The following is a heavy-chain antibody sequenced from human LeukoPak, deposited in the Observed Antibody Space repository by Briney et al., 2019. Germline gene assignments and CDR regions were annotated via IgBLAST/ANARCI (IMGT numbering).Heavy chain of an antibody. V-gene: IGHV3-23*01. CDR1: GFTFSSSA. CDR2: ISGGSGST. CDR3: AKHRFESGGYHSTD. J-gene: IGHJ4*02. Sequence: GGSLRLSCAASGFTFSSSAMSWVRQAPGKGLEWVSTISGGSGSTYCADSVKGRFTISRDNSKNTLYLQMNSLRDEDTAVYYCAKHRFESGGYHSTDWGQGTLVTVSS. D-gene: IGHD3-22*01.